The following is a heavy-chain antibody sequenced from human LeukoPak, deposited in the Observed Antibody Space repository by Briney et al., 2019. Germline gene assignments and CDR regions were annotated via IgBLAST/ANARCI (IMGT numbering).Heavy chain of an antibody. J-gene: IGHJ4*02. Sequence: GGSLRLSCAASGFTFSDYYMSWIRQAPGKGLEWVANIKQDGSEKYYVDSVKGRFTISRDNAKNSLYLQMNSLRAEDTAVYYCARDPPTGGNDYWGQGTLVTVSS. CDR2: IKQDGSEK. D-gene: IGHD4-23*01. CDR1: GFTFSDYY. CDR3: ARDPPTGGNDY. V-gene: IGHV3-7*01.